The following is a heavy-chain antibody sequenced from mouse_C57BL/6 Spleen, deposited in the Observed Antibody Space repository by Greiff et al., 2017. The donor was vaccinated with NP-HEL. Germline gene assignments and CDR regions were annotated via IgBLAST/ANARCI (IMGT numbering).Heavy chain of an antibody. J-gene: IGHJ3*01. Sequence: QVQLQQSGAELVRPGSSVKLSCKASGYTFTSYWMDWVKQRPGQGLEWIGNIYPSDSETHYNQKFKDKATLTVDKSSSTAYMQLSSLTSEDSAVYYCARFYDGYWAYWGQGTLVTVSA. CDR3: ARFYDGYWAY. CDR1: GYTFTSYW. D-gene: IGHD2-3*01. CDR2: IYPSDSET. V-gene: IGHV1-61*01.